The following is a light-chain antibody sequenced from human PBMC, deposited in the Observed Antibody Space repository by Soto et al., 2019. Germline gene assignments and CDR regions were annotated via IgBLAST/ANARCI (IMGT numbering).Light chain of an antibody. J-gene: IGKJ4*01. V-gene: IGKV1-5*01. CDR3: QQYNSFPLT. Sequence: DIQMTQSPSTLSASVGDRVTITCRASQSILSWLAWYQQIPGKAPKLLIYSASSLESGVPSRFSGSGSGTEFTLTISGLQPDDFATYFCQQYNSFPLTFGGGTKVENK. CDR1: QSILSW. CDR2: SAS.